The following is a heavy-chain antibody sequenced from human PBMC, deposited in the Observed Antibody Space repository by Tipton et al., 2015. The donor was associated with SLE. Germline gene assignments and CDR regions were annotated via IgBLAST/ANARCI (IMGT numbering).Heavy chain of an antibody. CDR2: IHAGGTT. CDR1: GFSFSSYA. V-gene: IGHV3-23*03. J-gene: IGHJ4*02. CDR3: ARGYGGSGYYTDY. D-gene: IGHD3-22*01. Sequence: GSLRLSCAASGFSFSSYAMIWVRQAPGEGLEWVSVIHAGGTTHYADSVKGRFTISRDTSNNTLYLQMSSLRAEDTAVYYCARGYGGSGYYTDYWGQGTLVTVSS.